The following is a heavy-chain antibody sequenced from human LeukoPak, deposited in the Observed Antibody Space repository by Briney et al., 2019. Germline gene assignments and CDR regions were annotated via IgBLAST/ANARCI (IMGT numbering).Heavy chain of an antibody. Sequence: GGPLRLSCSASGFTFSRYAMHWVRQAPGKGLEYVSGINDNGGRTHYGDSVKGRFSISRDNSKNTLHLQMSTLRAEDTALYYCVKDVGGSYAFDYWGQGILVTVAS. CDR1: GFTFSRYA. V-gene: IGHV3-64D*09. CDR2: INDNGGRT. CDR3: VKDVGGSYAFDY. D-gene: IGHD1-26*01. J-gene: IGHJ4*02.